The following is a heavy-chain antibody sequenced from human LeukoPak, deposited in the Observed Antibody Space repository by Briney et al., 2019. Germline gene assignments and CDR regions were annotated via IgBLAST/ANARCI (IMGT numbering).Heavy chain of an antibody. CDR2: INPSGGST. D-gene: IGHD3-10*01. CDR3: ARAHRMVRGVIYYYGMDV. J-gene: IGHJ6*02. V-gene: IGHV1-46*01. Sequence: ASVRVSCKASGYTFTSYYMHWVRQAPGQGLEWMGIINPSGGSTSYAQKFQGRVTMTRDTSTSTVYMELSSLRSEDTAVYYCARAHRMVRGVIYYYGMDVWGQGTTVTVSS. CDR1: GYTFTSYY.